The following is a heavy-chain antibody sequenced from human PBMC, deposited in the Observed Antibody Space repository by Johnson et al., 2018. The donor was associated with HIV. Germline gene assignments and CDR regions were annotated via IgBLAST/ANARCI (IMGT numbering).Heavy chain of an antibody. CDR1: GFTFDDNG. CDR2: ISWDGGST. V-gene: IGHV3-20*04. J-gene: IGHJ3*02. CDR3: ARAVGSSSGALDI. D-gene: IGHD6-6*01. Sequence: VQLVESGGGVVRPGESLRLSCAASGFTFDDNGMSWVRQVPGKGLEWVSLISWDGGSTYYAEFVKDRFTVSSNNSKNTLYLQMNSLRAKDTAVYYWARAVGSSSGALDIWGQGTLVTVSS.